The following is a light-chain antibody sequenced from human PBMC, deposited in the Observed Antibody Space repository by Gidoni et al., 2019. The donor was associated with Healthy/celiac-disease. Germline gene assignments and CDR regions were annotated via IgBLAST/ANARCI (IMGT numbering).Light chain of an antibody. J-gene: IGKJ3*01. CDR3: QQYNNWPLLFT. CDR2: GAS. CDR1: QSVSSN. Sequence: EIVLTQSPATLSVSPGERATLSCRASQSVSSNLAWYQQKPGQAPRLLSYGASTRATGIPARFSGSGYGTEFTLTISSLQSEDFAVYYCQQYNNWPLLFTFGPGTKVDIK. V-gene: IGKV3-15*01.